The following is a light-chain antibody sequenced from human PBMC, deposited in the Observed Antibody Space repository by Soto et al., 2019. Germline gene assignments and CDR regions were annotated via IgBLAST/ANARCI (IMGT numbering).Light chain of an antibody. CDR1: QDISNY. CDR2: DAS. Sequence: DIQMTQSPSSLSASVGDRVTITCQASQDISNYLNWYQQKPGKAPKLLIYDASNLGTGVPSRFSGSGSGTDFTVTISSLQPEDIATYYWQQYDNLPVTFGQGTKLEIK. J-gene: IGKJ2*01. CDR3: QQYDNLPVT. V-gene: IGKV1-33*01.